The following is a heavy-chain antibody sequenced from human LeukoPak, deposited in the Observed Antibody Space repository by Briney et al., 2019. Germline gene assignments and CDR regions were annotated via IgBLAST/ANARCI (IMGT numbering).Heavy chain of an antibody. J-gene: IGHJ3*02. CDR2: LSKSGNT. D-gene: IGHD3-9*01. CDR1: GGSISSYY. V-gene: IGHV4-59*01. CDR3: ARARYVNSFYAFDI. Sequence: SETLSLTCTVSGGSISSYYWSWIRLPPGKGLEWIAYLSKSGNTNYNPSLKSRVTIFGDTSKNQFFLKLSSVTAADTAVYYCARARYVNSFYAFDIWGQGTLVTVSS.